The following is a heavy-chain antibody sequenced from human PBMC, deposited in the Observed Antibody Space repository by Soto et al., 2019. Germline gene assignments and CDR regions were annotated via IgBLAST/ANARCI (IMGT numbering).Heavy chain of an antibody. D-gene: IGHD6-13*01. J-gene: IGHJ6*02. CDR1: GFTFSSYA. CDR2: ISYDGSNK. V-gene: IGHV3-30-3*01. CDR3: AGDRAAAGMLYYYYYYGMDV. Sequence: GGSLRLSCAASGFTFSSYAMHWVRQAPGKGLEWVAVISYDGSNKYYADSVKGRFTISRDNSKNTLYLQMNSLRAEDTAVYYCAGDRAAAGMLYYYYYYGMDVWGQGTTVTVSS.